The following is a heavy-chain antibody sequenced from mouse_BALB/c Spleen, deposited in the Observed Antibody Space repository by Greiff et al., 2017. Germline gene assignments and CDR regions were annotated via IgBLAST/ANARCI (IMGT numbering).Heavy chain of an antibody. Sequence: EVKLMQSGAELVKPGASVKLSCTASGFPIKDSFMHWVKQRPEQGLEWIGGIDPANGNTKYAPKFPGKAPITAATASNTAYLQLSSLTSEDTAVSYCARGLITPAHAMDYWGQGTSVTVSS. D-gene: IGHD1-2*01. CDR3: ARGLITPAHAMDY. V-gene: IGHV14-3*02. CDR2: IDPANGNT. CDR1: GFPIKDSF. J-gene: IGHJ4*01.